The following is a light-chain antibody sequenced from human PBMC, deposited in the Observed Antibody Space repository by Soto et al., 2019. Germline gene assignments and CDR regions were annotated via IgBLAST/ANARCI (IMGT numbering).Light chain of an antibody. V-gene: IGKV1-16*02. CDR3: QQYSNPPFT. CDR1: QDISSY. Sequence: DLQMTQSPSSLSASVGGRVTITCRASQDISSYLAWFQQKPGKAPKSLISGASNLQNGVPSKFSGSGSGTDFTLTISSLQPEDSATYYCQQYSNPPFTFGPGTKVDIK. CDR2: GAS. J-gene: IGKJ3*01.